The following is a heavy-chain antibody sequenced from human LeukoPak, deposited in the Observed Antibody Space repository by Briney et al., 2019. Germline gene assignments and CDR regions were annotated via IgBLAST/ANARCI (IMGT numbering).Heavy chain of an antibody. CDR1: GFTFSSYG. CDR3: AAIAARPPAFDY. Sequence: PGGSLRLSCAASGFTFSSYGIHWVRQAPGKGLEWVAFIRYDGSNKYYADSVKGRFTISRDNSKNTLYLQMNSLRAEDTAVYYCAAIAARPPAFDYWGQGTLVTVSS. D-gene: IGHD6-6*01. V-gene: IGHV3-30*02. J-gene: IGHJ4*02. CDR2: IRYDGSNK.